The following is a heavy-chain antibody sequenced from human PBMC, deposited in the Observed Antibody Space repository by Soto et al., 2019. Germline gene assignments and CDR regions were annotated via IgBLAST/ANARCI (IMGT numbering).Heavy chain of an antibody. Sequence: GGSLRLSCAASGFTFSSYSMNWVRQAPGKGLEWVSSISSSSYIYYADSVKGRFTISRDNAKNSLYLQMNSLRAEDTAVYYCARDFSSGYLEYNWFDPWGQGTLVTVSS. CDR1: GFTFSSYS. CDR3: ARDFSSGYLEYNWFDP. J-gene: IGHJ5*02. D-gene: IGHD3-22*01. V-gene: IGHV3-21*01. CDR2: ISSSSYI.